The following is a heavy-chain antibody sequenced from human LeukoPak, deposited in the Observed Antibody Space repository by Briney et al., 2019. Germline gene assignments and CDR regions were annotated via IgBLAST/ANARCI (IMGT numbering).Heavy chain of an antibody. V-gene: IGHV3-23*01. CDR3: GRDPNGDYVGAFEF. D-gene: IGHD4-17*01. CDR2: IGGSGTCA. CDR1: GFTFSDYA. J-gene: IGHJ3*01. Sequence: GGSQRLSCVASGFTFSDYAMNWVRQAPGKGPEWVSSIGGSGTCANYADSVRGRFTISRDNSKNTRYLQMNSLRAEDTAVYYCGRDPNGDYVGAFEFWGQGTLVSVSS.